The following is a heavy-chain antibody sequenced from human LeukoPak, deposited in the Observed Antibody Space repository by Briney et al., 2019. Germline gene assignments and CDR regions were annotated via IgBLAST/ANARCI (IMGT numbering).Heavy chain of an antibody. Sequence: GGSLRLSCAASGFTFSSYAMSWVRQAPGKGLEWVSAISGSGGSTYYADSVKGRFTISRDNSKNTLYLQMNSLRAEDTAVYYCAKAQGCRFGEGYDAFDIWGQGTMVTVSS. V-gene: IGHV3-23*01. J-gene: IGHJ3*02. CDR1: GFTFSSYA. CDR3: AKAQGCRFGEGYDAFDI. CDR2: ISGSGGST. D-gene: IGHD3-10*01.